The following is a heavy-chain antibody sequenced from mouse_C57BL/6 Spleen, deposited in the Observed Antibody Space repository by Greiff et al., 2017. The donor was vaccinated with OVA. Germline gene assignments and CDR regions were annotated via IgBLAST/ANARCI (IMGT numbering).Heavy chain of an antibody. D-gene: IGHD1-1*01. Sequence: QVQLKQSGAELVRPGTSVKVSCKASGYAFTNYLIEWVKQRPGQGLEWIGVINPGSGGTNYNEKFKGKATLTADKSSSTAYMQLSSLTSEDSAVYVCARGGYYGSIDYWGQGTTLTVSS. J-gene: IGHJ2*01. V-gene: IGHV1-54*01. CDR1: GYAFTNYL. CDR3: ARGGYYGSIDY. CDR2: INPGSGGT.